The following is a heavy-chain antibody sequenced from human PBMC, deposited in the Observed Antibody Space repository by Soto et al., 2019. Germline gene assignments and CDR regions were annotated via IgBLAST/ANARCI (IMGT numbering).Heavy chain of an antibody. Sequence: SETLSLTCTVSGDSIISYYCSFIRHSPGKGLEWIGQIYYSGSTNYNPSLKSRVTISVDTSQNQFSLKLSSVTAADTAVYYCARGTGRSGMAHWGQGTLVTVSS. V-gene: IGHV4-59*01. D-gene: IGHD1-1*01. CDR2: IYYSGST. J-gene: IGHJ4*02. CDR1: GDSIISYY. CDR3: ARGTGRSGMAH.